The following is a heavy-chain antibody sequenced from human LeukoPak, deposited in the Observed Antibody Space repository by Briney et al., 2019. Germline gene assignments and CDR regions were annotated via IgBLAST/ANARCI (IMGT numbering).Heavy chain of an antibody. V-gene: IGHV4-31*03. CDR2: IYYSGST. CDR3: ARDPGGGYGLFDY. J-gene: IGHJ4*02. Sequence: SETLSLTCTVSGGSISSGGYYWSWIRQHPGKGLEWIGYIYYSGSTYYNPSLKSRVTISVDTSKNQFSLNLSSVTAADTAVYYCARDPGGGYGLFDYWGRGTLVTVSS. D-gene: IGHD5-12*01. CDR1: GGSISSGGYY.